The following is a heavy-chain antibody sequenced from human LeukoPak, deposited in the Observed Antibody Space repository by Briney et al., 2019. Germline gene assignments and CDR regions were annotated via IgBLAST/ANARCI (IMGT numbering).Heavy chain of an antibody. CDR1: GGSFSGYY. CDR2: INHSGST. V-gene: IGHV4-34*01. CDR3: ARGWYYDFWSGILRGAFDY. D-gene: IGHD3-3*01. Sequence: KPSETLSLTCAVYGGSFSGYYWSWIRQPPGKGPEWIGEINHSGSTNYNPSLKSRVTISVDTSKNQFSLKLSSVTAADTAVYYCARGWYYDFWSGILRGAFDYWGQGTLVTVSS. J-gene: IGHJ4*02.